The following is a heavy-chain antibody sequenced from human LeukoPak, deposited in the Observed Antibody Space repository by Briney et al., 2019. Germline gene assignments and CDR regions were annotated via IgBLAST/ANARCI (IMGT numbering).Heavy chain of an antibody. CDR3: ARDFGGSYLGYFDY. D-gene: IGHD1-26*01. Sequence: GASVKVSCKASGYTFTSYGISWVRQAPGQGLEWMGWISAYNGNTNYAQKLRGRVTMTTDTSTSTAYMELRSLRSDDTAVYYCARDFGGSYLGYFDYWGQGTLVTVSS. CDR1: GYTFTSYG. J-gene: IGHJ4*02. V-gene: IGHV1-18*01. CDR2: ISAYNGNT.